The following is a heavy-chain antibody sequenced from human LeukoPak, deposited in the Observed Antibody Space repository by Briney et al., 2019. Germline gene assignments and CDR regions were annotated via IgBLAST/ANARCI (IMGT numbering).Heavy chain of an antibody. V-gene: IGHV3-30*18. J-gene: IGHJ4*02. CDR3: AKVIVGWLLDY. Sequence: GGSLRLSCAASGFTFSNHAMHWVRQAPGKGLEWVAVISYDGSNKYYADSVKGRFTISRDNSKNTLYLQMNSLRADDTAMYYCAKVIVGWLLDYWGQGTLVSVSS. D-gene: IGHD3-16*02. CDR2: ISYDGSNK. CDR1: GFTFSNHA.